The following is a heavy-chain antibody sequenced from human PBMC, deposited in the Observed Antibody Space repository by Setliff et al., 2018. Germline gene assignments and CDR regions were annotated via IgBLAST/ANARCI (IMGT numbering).Heavy chain of an antibody. CDR1: GGSISSSSYY. Sequence: LSLTCTVSGGSISSSSYYWGWIRQAPGKGLEWVSYISSSGSTIYYADSVKGRFTISRDNAKNSLYLQMNSLRAEDTAVYYCARDSSRIQDTYYYYFGMDVWGQGTPVTVSS. D-gene: IGHD5-18*01. V-gene: IGHV3-11*04. CDR3: ARDSSRIQDTYYYYFGMDV. CDR2: ISSSGSTI. J-gene: IGHJ6*02.